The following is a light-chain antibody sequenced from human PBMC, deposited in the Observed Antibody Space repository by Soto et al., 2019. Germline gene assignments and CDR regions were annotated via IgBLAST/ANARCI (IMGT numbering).Light chain of an antibody. CDR3: QHFYTRSPWT. CDR2: WAS. Sequence: DIQMTQSPSTLSGSVGDRVMITCRASQTINNRLAWYQQRPGKSPNLLVYWASTLESGVPSRFSGSGSGTEFTLSISGLQPDDFATYYCQHFYTRSPWTFGQGTKVEV. J-gene: IGKJ1*01. CDR1: QTINNR. V-gene: IGKV1-5*03.